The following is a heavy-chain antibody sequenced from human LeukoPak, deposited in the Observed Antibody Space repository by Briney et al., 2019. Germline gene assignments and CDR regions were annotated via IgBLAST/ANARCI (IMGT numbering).Heavy chain of an antibody. J-gene: IGHJ4*02. D-gene: IGHD1-7*01. Sequence: ASVKVSCKASGYTFTDYYMHWVRQAPGQGLEWMVWINPNSGGTNYEQKFQGRVTTTRDTSISTAYMELSRLRSDDTAVYYCARAEPHDQLPHYWGQGTLVTVSS. CDR3: ARAEPHDQLPHY. CDR1: GYTFTDYY. CDR2: INPNSGGT. V-gene: IGHV1-2*02.